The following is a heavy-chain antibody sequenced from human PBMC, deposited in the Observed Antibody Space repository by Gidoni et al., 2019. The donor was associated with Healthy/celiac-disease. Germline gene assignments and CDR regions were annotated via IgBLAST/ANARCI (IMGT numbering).Heavy chain of an antibody. CDR3: ARTSITMIVVVTARGPSREHAFDI. D-gene: IGHD3-22*01. Sequence: EVQLVESGGGLVKPGGSLRLSCAASGFTFSSYSMNWVRQAPGKGLEWVSSISSSSSYIYYADSVKGRFTISRDNAKNSLYLQMNSLRAEDTAVYYCARTSITMIVVVTARGPSREHAFDIWGQGTMVTVSS. CDR1: GFTFSSYS. V-gene: IGHV3-21*01. CDR2: ISSSSSYI. J-gene: IGHJ3*02.